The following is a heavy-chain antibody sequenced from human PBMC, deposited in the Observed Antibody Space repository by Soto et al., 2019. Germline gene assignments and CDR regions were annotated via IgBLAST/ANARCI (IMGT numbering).Heavy chain of an antibody. Sequence: PGGSLRLSCAASGFTFSSYAMTWVRQAPGKGLEWVSAISGSGGNTYYADSVKGRFAISRDNSRNTLYLQINSLRAEDTAVYYCAYNLPISGSPVWGQGTLVTVSS. V-gene: IGHV3-23*01. CDR3: AYNLPISGSPV. D-gene: IGHD5-12*01. J-gene: IGHJ4*02. CDR2: ISGSGGNT. CDR1: GFTFSSYA.